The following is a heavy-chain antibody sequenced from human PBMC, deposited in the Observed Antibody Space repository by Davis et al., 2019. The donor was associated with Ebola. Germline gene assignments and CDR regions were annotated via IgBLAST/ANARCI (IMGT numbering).Heavy chain of an antibody. J-gene: IGHJ4*02. CDR3: ARDLSGDNILCPDY. V-gene: IGHV1-46*01. CDR1: GYTFTSFY. CDR2: INTNNGNT. Sequence: ASVKVSCKASGYTFTSFYVHWVRQAPGQGLEWMGMINTNNGNTNYAQRFQGRGTMTRDTSISTAYMELSSLTSDDTAVYYCARDLSGDNILCPDYWGQGTLVTVSS. D-gene: IGHD1-26*01.